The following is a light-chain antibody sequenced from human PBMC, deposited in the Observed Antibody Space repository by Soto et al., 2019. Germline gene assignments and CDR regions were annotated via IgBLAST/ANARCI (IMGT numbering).Light chain of an antibody. Sequence: QSVLTQPPSASGTPGQRVTISCSGSSFNIGSNTVNWYQQLTGAAPKLLIYSNNQRPSGVPGRFSGSKSGTSASLAISGLPSEDEAAYYCAAWDDSLNVYVFGTGTKVTVL. J-gene: IGLJ1*01. CDR1: SFNIGSNT. V-gene: IGLV1-44*01. CDR2: SNN. CDR3: AAWDDSLNVYV.